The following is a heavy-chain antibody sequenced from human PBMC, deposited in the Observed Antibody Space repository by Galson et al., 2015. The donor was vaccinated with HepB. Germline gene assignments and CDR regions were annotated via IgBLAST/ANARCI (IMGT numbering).Heavy chain of an antibody. CDR3: ARDKSGSIDY. CDR2: ITWSGDTT. J-gene: IGHJ4*02. CDR1: GFTFSDYY. V-gene: IGHV3-11*01. D-gene: IGHD3-10*01. Sequence: SLRLSCAASGFTFSDYYMSWVRQAPGKGLEWISIITWSGDTTYQTDSVKGRFTISRDNAKNSLSLQMNSLRVEDTAVYYCARDKSGSIDYWGQGSLVTVSS.